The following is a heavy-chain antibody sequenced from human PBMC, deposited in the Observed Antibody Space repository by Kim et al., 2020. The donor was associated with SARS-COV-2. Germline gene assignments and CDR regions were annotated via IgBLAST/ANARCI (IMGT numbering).Heavy chain of an antibody. CDR3: ARGSTSGDY. D-gene: IGHD2-2*01. CDR2: INTKTGNT. CDR1: GYTFTTYG. Sequence: ASVKVSCKTSGYTFTTYGVTWVRQAPGQGLEWMGWINTKTGNTNYAQKFQGRVTMTTDTSTTTAYMGLRSLISDDTALYYCARGSTSGDYWGQGTPVTVSS. V-gene: IGHV1-18*04. J-gene: IGHJ4*02.